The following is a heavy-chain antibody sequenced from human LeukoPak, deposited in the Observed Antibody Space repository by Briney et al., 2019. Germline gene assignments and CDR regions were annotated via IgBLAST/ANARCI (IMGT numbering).Heavy chain of an antibody. Sequence: PGGSLRLSCPASGFPLGSHDMPWVRQIPGQGLEWVAAVSSGFHAFFADSVQGRFTVSREDARNSLYLRMNSLRTGDTAVYYCVREARGYHYTYFDYWGQGTLVTVSS. D-gene: IGHD5-18*01. CDR1: GFPLGSHD. CDR2: VSSGFHA. V-gene: IGHV3-13*01. J-gene: IGHJ4*02. CDR3: VREARGYHYTYFDY.